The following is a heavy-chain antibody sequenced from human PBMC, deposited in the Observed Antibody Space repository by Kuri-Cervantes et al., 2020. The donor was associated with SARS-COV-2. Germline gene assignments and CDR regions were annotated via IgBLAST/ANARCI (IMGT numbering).Heavy chain of an antibody. CDR1: GGSISSYY. CDR3: ARQLDGAGSYYPLDF. V-gene: IGHV4-59*08. J-gene: IGHJ4*02. Sequence: ESLKISCTVSGGSISSYYWSWIRQPPGKGLEWIGYICNSGSANYNAFLQSRLTILVDTPKNRFSLHLSSVTAADTAVYYCARQLDGAGSYYPLDFWGQGTLVTVSS. CDR2: ICNSGSA. D-gene: IGHD3-10*01.